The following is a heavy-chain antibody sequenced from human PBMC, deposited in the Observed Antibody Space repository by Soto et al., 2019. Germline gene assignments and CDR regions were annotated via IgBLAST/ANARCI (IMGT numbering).Heavy chain of an antibody. CDR3: AREGILGLFDAYDL. CDR1: VFTSSG. D-gene: IGHD3-3*01. Sequence: QDQLVQSGAEVKKPGASVKVSCKASVFTSSGISWVRQAPGQRLEWMGWISTHNGNTIYAQKFQGRVIMTMDTSTTTVYMELRSLRPDDAAVYLCAREGILGLFDAYDLWGQGTMVTVSS. CDR2: ISTHNGNT. J-gene: IGHJ3*01. V-gene: IGHV1-18*04.